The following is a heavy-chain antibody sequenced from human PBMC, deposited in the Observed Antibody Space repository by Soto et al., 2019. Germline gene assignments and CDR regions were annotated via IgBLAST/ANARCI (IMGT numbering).Heavy chain of an antibody. V-gene: IGHV4-31*03. D-gene: IGHD3-10*01. CDR2: IYYSGST. J-gene: IGHJ4*02. Sequence: QVQLQESGPGLVKPSQTLSLTCTVSGGSISSGGYYWSWIRQHPGKVLEWIGYIYYSGSTYYNPSLKSRGTISVDTSKNQFSLKLSAVTPADTAVYYCARVSPQIWFGEPSSYDYWRQGTLVTVSS. CDR1: GGSISSGGYY. CDR3: ARVSPQIWFGEPSSYDY.